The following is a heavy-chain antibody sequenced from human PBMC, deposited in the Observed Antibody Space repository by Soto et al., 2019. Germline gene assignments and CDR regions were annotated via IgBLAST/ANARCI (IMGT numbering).Heavy chain of an antibody. J-gene: IGHJ6*02. Sequence: PGGSLRLSCGASGFTFSDYYMSWIRQAPGKGLEWVSYISSSGSTMYYADSVKGRFTISRDTAKNSLYLQMNSLRAEDTAVYYCARDYYYDSSGYYYSYYYYGMDVWGQGTTVTV. CDR2: ISSSGSTM. D-gene: IGHD3-22*01. V-gene: IGHV3-11*01. CDR1: GFTFSDYY. CDR3: ARDYYYDSSGYYYSYYYYGMDV.